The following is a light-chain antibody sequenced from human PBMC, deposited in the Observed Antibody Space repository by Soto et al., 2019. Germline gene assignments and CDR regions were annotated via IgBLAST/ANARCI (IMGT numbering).Light chain of an antibody. J-gene: IGKJ5*01. CDR1: QSVSSSY. V-gene: IGKV3-20*01. CDR3: QQYGSSPIN. Sequence: EIVITQSPATLSVSRVERATLSFMASQSVSSSYLAWYQQKPGQAPRLLIYGASSRATGIPDRFSGSGSGTDFTLTISRLEPEDFAVYYCQQYGSSPINCGQGTRREI. CDR2: GAS.